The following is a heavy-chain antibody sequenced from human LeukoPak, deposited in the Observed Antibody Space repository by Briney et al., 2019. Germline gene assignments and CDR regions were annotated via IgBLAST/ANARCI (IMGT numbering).Heavy chain of an antibody. Sequence: ASVKDSCKASGYTFTSYGISWVRQAPGQGLEWMGWISAYNGNTNYAQKLQGRVTMTTDTSTSTAYMELRSLRSDDTAVYYCAKESFGVTTPKNLNYYYGMDVWGQGTTVTVSS. V-gene: IGHV1-18*01. D-gene: IGHD4-17*01. J-gene: IGHJ6*02. CDR1: GYTFTSYG. CDR3: AKESFGVTTPKNLNYYYGMDV. CDR2: ISAYNGNT.